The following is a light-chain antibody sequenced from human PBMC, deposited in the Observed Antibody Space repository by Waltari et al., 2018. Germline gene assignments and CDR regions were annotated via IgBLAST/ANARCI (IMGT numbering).Light chain of an antibody. CDR1: NSNIGTNN. CDR3: SAWDDSLVGPA. J-gene: IGLJ2*01. CDR2: NNN. V-gene: IGLV1-44*01. Sequence: QSILVKPPSASGTPGQRVTIFCSGSNSNIGTNNVNWYQQLPGTAPKLLIYNNNLRPSGVPYRFSGSSSGTSASLAIGGLQSEDEAEYHCSAWDDSLVGPAFGGGTNLTVL.